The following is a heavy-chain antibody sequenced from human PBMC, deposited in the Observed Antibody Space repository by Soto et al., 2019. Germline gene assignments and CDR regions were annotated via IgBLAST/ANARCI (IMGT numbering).Heavy chain of an antibody. J-gene: IGHJ4*02. CDR2: IIPIFGTA. CDR3: ASPSYDSSGYYYGFDY. Sequence: SVKVSCKASGGTFSGYAISWVRQAPGQGLEWMGGIIPIFGTANYAQKFQGRVTITADESTSTAYMELSSLRSEDTAVYYCASPSYDSSGYYYGFDYWGQGTLVTVSS. CDR1: GGTFSGYA. V-gene: IGHV1-69*13. D-gene: IGHD3-22*01.